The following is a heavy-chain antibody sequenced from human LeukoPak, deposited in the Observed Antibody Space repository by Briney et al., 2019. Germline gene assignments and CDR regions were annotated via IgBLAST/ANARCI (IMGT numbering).Heavy chain of an antibody. CDR2: ISYDGSNK. D-gene: IGHD3-9*01. Sequence: GGSLRLSCAASGFTFSSYEMNWVRQAPGKGLEWVAVISYDGSNKYYADSVKGRFTISRDNSKNTLYLQMNSLRAEDTAVYYCARDDRDLTGYYYFDYWGQGTPVTVSS. CDR1: GFTFSSYE. V-gene: IGHV3-30*03. CDR3: ARDDRDLTGYYYFDY. J-gene: IGHJ4*02.